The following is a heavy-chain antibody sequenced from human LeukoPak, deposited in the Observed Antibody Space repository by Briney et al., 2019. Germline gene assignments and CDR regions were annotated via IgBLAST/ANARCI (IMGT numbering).Heavy chain of an antibody. CDR3: ASGYYYGSGIRGRDAFDI. Sequence: GESLKISCKGSGYSFTSYWISWVRQMPGKGLEWMGRIDPSDSYTNYSPSFQGHVTISADKSISTAYLQWSSLKASDTAMYYCASGYYYGSGIRGRDAFDIWGQGTVVTVSS. CDR2: IDPSDSYT. D-gene: IGHD3-10*01. J-gene: IGHJ3*02. CDR1: GYSFTSYW. V-gene: IGHV5-10-1*01.